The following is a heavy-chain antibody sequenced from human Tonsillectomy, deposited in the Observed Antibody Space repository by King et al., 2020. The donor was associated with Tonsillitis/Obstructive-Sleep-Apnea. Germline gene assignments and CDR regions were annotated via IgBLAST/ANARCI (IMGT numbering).Heavy chain of an antibody. Sequence: QLQESGPGLVKPSETLSLTCTVSGGSISSYYWSWIRQPPGKGLEWIGYIYYSGSTNYNPSLKSRVTISVDTSKNQFSLKLSSVIAADTAVYYCARHPQYRSGWHRGYYYYYMDVWGKGTTVTVSS. V-gene: IGHV4-59*08. CDR2: IYYSGST. D-gene: IGHD6-19*01. CDR1: GGSISSYY. CDR3: ARHPQYRSGWHRGYYYYYMDV. J-gene: IGHJ6*03.